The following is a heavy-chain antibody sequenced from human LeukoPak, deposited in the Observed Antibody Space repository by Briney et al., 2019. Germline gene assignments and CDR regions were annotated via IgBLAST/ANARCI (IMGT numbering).Heavy chain of an antibody. CDR2: IIPIFGTA. CDR3: ARRCSGGSCYLNWFDP. J-gene: IGHJ5*02. V-gene: IGHV1-69*13. CDR1: GGTFSSYA. Sequence: SVKVSCKASGGTFSSYAISWVRQSPGQGLEWMGGIIPIFGTANYAQKFQGRVTITADESTSTAYMGLSSLRSEDTAVYYCARRCSGGSCYLNWFDPWGQGTLVTVSS. D-gene: IGHD2-15*01.